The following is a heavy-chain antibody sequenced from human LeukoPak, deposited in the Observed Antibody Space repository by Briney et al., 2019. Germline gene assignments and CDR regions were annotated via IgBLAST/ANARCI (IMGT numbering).Heavy chain of an antibody. CDR1: GDSVSSNSVT. J-gene: IGHJ5*02. Sequence: SQTLSLTCGISGDSVSSNSVTWNWIRQSPSRGLEWLGRTYYRSTWYNDYAVSVRGRITVNPDTSKNQFALHLNSVTPEDTAVYYCARRLTQYDCFDPWGQGILVTVS. D-gene: IGHD2-2*01. V-gene: IGHV6-1*01. CDR3: ARRLTQYDCFDP. CDR2: TYYRSTWYN.